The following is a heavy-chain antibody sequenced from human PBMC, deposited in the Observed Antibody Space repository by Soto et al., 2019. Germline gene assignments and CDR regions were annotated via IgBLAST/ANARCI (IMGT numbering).Heavy chain of an antibody. V-gene: IGHV3-30-3*01. CDR1: GFTFSSYA. CDR2: ISYDGSNK. D-gene: IGHD5-12*01. Sequence: QVQLVESGGGVVQPGRSLRLSCAASGFTFSSYAMHWVRQAPGKGLEWVAVISYDGSNKYYADSVKGRFTISRDNSKNTLYLQMNSLRAEDTAVYYCARGEVATITGYFDYWGQGTLVTVSS. CDR3: ARGEVATITGYFDY. J-gene: IGHJ4*02.